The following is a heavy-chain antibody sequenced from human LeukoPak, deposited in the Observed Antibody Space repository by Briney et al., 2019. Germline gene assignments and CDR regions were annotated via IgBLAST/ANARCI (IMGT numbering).Heavy chain of an antibody. CDR3: ARTYYYDSSGCRPYGMDV. CDR2: IYTSGST. Sequence: NPSETLSLTCTVSGGSISSYYWSWIRQPAGKGLEWIGRIYTSGSTNYNPSLKSRVTMSVDTSKNQFSLKLSSVTAADTAVYYCARTYYYDSSGCRPYGMDVWGQGTTVTVSS. J-gene: IGHJ6*02. D-gene: IGHD3-22*01. V-gene: IGHV4-4*07. CDR1: GGSISSYY.